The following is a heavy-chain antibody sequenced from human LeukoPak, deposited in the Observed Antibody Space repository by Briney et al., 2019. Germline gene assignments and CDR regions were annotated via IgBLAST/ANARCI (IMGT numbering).Heavy chain of an antibody. Sequence: SQTLSLTCAVSGGSISSGGYSWSWIRQPPGKGLEWIGYIYHSGSTYYNPSLKSRVTISVDTSKNQFSLKLSSVTAADTAVYYCARLGPGYYGSGSYYFDYWGQGTLVTVSS. CDR3: ARLGPGYYGSGSYYFDY. D-gene: IGHD3-10*01. CDR2: IYHSGST. J-gene: IGHJ4*02. CDR1: GGSISSGGYS. V-gene: IGHV4-30-2*03.